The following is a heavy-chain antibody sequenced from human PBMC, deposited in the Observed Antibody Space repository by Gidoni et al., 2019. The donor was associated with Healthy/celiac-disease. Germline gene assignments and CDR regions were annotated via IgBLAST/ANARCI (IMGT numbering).Heavy chain of an antibody. CDR2: INHSGST. CDR3: AREILDSSSWPSPYYFDY. J-gene: IGHJ4*02. D-gene: IGHD6-13*01. Sequence: QLQLQQWGSGLLKPSETLSLTCAVYGGSFSGYYWSWIRQPPGKGLEWIGEINHSGSTHYNPSLKSRVNISVDTSKNQFSLKLSSVTAADTAVYYCAREILDSSSWPSPYYFDYWGQGTLVTVSS. V-gene: IGHV4-34*01. CDR1: GGSFSGYY.